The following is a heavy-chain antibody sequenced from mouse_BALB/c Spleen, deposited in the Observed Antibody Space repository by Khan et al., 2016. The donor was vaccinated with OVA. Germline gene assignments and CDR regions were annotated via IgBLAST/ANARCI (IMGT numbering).Heavy chain of an antibody. D-gene: IGHD2-4*01. V-gene: IGHV5-9*03. CDR3: ARYLSYYDYDGNAMDY. Sequence: EVELVESGGGLVKPGGSLKLSCAASGFTFSIYTMSWVRQTPEKRLEWVATISSGGGDTYYPDSVKGRFTISRDNAKNNLYLQMSSLRSEDTALYYCARYLSYYDYDGNAMDYWGQGTSVTVSS. CDR2: ISSGGGDT. CDR1: GFTFSIYT. J-gene: IGHJ4*01.